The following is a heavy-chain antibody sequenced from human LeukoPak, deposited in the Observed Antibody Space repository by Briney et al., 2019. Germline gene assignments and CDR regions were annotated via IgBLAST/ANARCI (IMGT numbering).Heavy chain of an antibody. CDR3: ARHKGKWELGFDY. D-gene: IGHD1-26*01. CDR1: GGSISSYY. V-gene: IGHV4-59*08. Sequence: SETLSLTCTVSGGSISSYYWSWIRQPPGKGLEWIGYIYYSGSTNYNPSLKSRVTISVDTSKNQFSLKLSSVTAADTAVYYCARHKGKWELGFDYWGQGTLVTVSS. J-gene: IGHJ4*02. CDR2: IYYSGST.